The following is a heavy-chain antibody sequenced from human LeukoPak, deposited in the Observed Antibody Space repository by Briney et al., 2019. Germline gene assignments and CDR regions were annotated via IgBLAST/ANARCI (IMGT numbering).Heavy chain of an antibody. Sequence: PSETLSLTCTVSGGSISSSSYYWGWIRQPPGKGLEWIGEINHSGSTNYNPSLKSRVTISVDTSKNQFSLKLSSVTAADTAVYYCARGPFRVLEWLLDSDWFDPWGQGTLVTVSS. J-gene: IGHJ5*02. V-gene: IGHV4-39*07. CDR1: GGSISSSSYY. CDR2: INHSGST. D-gene: IGHD3-3*01. CDR3: ARGPFRVLEWLLDSDWFDP.